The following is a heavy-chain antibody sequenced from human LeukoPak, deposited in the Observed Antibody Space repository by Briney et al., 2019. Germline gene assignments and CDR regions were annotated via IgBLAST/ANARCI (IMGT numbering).Heavy chain of an antibody. CDR3: ARSRSVVGATGSYYYYYMDV. J-gene: IGHJ6*03. D-gene: IGHD1-26*01. CDR2: IIPIFGTA. CDR1: GYTFTGYY. Sequence: PVASVKVSCKASGYTFTGYYMHWVRQAPGQGLEWMGGIIPIFGTANYAQKFQGRVTITADKSTSTAYMELSSLRSEDTAVYYCARSRSVVGATGSYYYYYMDVWGKGTTVTVSS. V-gene: IGHV1-69*06.